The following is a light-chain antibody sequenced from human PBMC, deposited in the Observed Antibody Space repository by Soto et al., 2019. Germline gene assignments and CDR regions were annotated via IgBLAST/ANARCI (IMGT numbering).Light chain of an antibody. Sequence: DIQMTQSPSTLSASVGDRVTITCRASQSIGGWLAWYQQRPGKAPKLLIYDASSLESGVPSRFSGSGSETEFTLTISSLQPDDFATYYCQQYTTYSATFGQGTKVDIK. V-gene: IGKV1-5*01. CDR1: QSIGGW. J-gene: IGKJ1*01. CDR3: QQYTTYSAT. CDR2: DAS.